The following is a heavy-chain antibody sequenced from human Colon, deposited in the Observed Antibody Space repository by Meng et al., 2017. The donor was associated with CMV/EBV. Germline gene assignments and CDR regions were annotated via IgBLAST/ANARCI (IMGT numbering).Heavy chain of an antibody. CDR3: ARDQEYGESQFLEPRFDP. CDR2: ISSSSTYI. D-gene: IGHD4/OR15-4a*01. J-gene: IGHJ5*02. Sequence: FTFSSYRMNWVRQAPGKGLEWVSSISSSSTYIHYADSVKGRFTISRDNAKNSLYLQMNSLRVGDTAVYYCARDQEYGESQFLEPRFDPWGQGSLVTVSS. V-gene: IGHV3-21*06. CDR1: FTFSSYR.